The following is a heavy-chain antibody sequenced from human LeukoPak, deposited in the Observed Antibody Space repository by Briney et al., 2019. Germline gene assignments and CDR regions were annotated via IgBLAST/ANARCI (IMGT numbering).Heavy chain of an antibody. D-gene: IGHD1-26*01. V-gene: IGHV1-69*13. Sequence: ASVKVSCKASGGTFRSYAISWVRQAPGQGLEWMGGINPIFGTANYAQKFQGRVTITADESTSTAYMELSSLRSEDTAVYYCATWEWELLRNWFDPWGQGTLVTVSS. CDR1: GGTFRSYA. CDR3: ATWEWELLRNWFDP. CDR2: INPIFGTA. J-gene: IGHJ5*02.